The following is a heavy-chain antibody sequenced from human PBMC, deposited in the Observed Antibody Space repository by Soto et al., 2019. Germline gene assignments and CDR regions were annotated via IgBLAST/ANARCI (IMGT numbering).Heavy chain of an antibody. J-gene: IGHJ4*02. CDR3: ARSQGDFWSVEFDY. V-gene: IGHV3-33*01. Sequence: GGSLRLSCAASGFTFSSYGMHWVRQAPGKGLEWVAVIWYDGSNKYYADSVKGRFTISRDNSKNTLYLQMNSLRAEDTAVYYCARSQGDFWSVEFDYWGQGTLVTVSS. CDR1: GFTFSSYG. CDR2: IWYDGSNK. D-gene: IGHD3-3*01.